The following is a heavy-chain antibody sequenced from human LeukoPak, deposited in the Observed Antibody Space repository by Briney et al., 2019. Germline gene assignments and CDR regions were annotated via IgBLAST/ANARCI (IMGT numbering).Heavy chain of an antibody. D-gene: IGHD3-10*01. J-gene: IGHJ4*02. CDR2: IDPSDSYT. CDR1: GYSFTSYW. Sequence: HGESLKIPCKGSGYSFTSYWISWVRQMPGKGLEWMGRIDPSDSYTNYSPSFQGHVTISADKSISTAYLQWSSLKASDTAMYYCARTYGSGSYMFNYWGQGTLVTVSS. CDR3: ARTYGSGSYMFNY. V-gene: IGHV5-10-1*01.